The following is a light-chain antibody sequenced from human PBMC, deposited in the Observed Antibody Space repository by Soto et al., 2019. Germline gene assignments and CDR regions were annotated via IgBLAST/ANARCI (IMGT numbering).Light chain of an antibody. CDR2: DAA. V-gene: IGKV1-39*01. CDR3: QQTSSAPFP. CDR1: KNINTY. J-gene: IGKJ3*01. Sequence: DIQMTQSPYSLSAAVGDRVTIACRASKNINTYLNWYQQKPGKAPQLLIFDAASLQSGVPSRFSGGGSRTDVTLTITSLQPEDFATYYCQQTSSAPFPFGPGTKVDIK.